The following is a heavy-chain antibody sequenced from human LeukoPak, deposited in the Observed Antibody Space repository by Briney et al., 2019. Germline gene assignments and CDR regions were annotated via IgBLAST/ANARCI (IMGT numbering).Heavy chain of an antibody. J-gene: IGHJ4*01. CDR1: GFTFDDYA. V-gene: IGHV3-9*01. CDR3: ARGGPGPTDYFDY. CDR2: ISWNSGSI. D-gene: IGHD1-14*01. Sequence: GGSLRLSCAASGFTFDDYAMHWVRQAPGKGLEWVSGISWNSGSIGYADSVKGRFTISRDNAKNTLYLQMNSLRAEDAAVYYCARGGPGPTDYFDYWGQGTLVTVSS.